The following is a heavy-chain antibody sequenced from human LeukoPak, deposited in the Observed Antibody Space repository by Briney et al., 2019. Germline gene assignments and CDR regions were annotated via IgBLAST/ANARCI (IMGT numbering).Heavy chain of an antibody. V-gene: IGHV3-48*01. Sequence: GGSLRLSCGASGITFSSYSMNWVRRAPGKGLEWVSYISSSGSTKYYADSVKGRFTISRDNARNSLYLQMNSLRAEDTAVYFCARGGLSIMGYWGQGTLVTVSS. CDR3: ARGGLSIMGY. CDR1: GITFSSYS. D-gene: IGHD2/OR15-2a*01. J-gene: IGHJ4*02. CDR2: ISSSGSTK.